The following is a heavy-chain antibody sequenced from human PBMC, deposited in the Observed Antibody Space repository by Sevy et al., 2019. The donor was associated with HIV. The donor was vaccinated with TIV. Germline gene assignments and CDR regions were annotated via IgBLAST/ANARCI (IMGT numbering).Heavy chain of an antibody. CDR3: ARDFIYDFWSGSDAFDI. D-gene: IGHD3-3*01. Sequence: GESLKISCAASGFTFSSYWMSWVRQAPGKGLEWVANIKQDGSEKYYVDSVKGRFTISRDNAKNSLYLQMNSLRAEDTAVYYCARDFIYDFWSGSDAFDIWGQGTMVTVSS. V-gene: IGHV3-7*01. J-gene: IGHJ3*02. CDR1: GFTFSSYW. CDR2: IKQDGSEK.